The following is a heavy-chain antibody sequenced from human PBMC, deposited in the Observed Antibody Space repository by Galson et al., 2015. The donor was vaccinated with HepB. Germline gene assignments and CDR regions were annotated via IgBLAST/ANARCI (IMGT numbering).Heavy chain of an antibody. CDR3: AKDLPTRVYPCHI. CDR2: ISYDGSNT. V-gene: IGHV3-30*18. Sequence: SLRLSCAASGFTFSSYGMHWVRQAPGKGLEWVAVISYDGSNTYYADSVKGRFTITRDNSKNTLYLQMNSLRAEDTAVYYCAKDLPTRVYPCHIWGQGTMVTVSS. CDR1: GFTFSSYG. J-gene: IGHJ3*02. D-gene: IGHD2-2*01.